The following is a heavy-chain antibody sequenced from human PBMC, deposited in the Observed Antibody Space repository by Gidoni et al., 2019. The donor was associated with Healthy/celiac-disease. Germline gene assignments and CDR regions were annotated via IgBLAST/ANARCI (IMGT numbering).Heavy chain of an antibody. CDR1: GFTFSSYA. V-gene: IGHV3-30-3*01. D-gene: IGHD3-3*01. CDR2: ISYDGSNK. J-gene: IGHJ4*02. Sequence: QVQLVASGGGVVQPGRSLRLSCAASGFTFSSYAMHWVRQAPGKGLEWVAVISYDGSNKYYADSVKGRFTISRDNSKNTLYLQMNSLRAEDTAVYYCARENYDFWSGYYYYWGQGTLVTVSS. CDR3: ARENYDFWSGYYYY.